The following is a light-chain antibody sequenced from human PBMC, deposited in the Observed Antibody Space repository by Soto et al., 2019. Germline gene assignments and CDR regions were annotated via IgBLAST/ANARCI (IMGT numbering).Light chain of an antibody. CDR3: SSYTSSTPLGYV. V-gene: IGLV2-14*01. Sequence: SALTQPPSASGSPGQSVTIACTGTSSDVGGYNFVSWYQQHPGKAPKLMIYEVSNRPSGVSNRFSGSKSGNTASLTISGLQAEDEADYYCSSYTSSTPLGYVFGTGTKVTVL. CDR2: EVS. CDR1: SSDVGGYNF. J-gene: IGLJ1*01.